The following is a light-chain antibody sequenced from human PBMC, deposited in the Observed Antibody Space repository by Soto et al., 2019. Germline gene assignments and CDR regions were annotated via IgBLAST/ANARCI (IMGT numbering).Light chain of an antibody. CDR2: GAS. Sequence: EIVMPQSPATLSVSPGERATLSCRASQSVSSNLAWYQQKPGQAPRLLIYGASTRATGIPARFSGSASGTEFTLTISSLQSEDFAVYYCQQYNNWPTWTFGQGTKVEIK. V-gene: IGKV3-15*01. J-gene: IGKJ1*01. CDR3: QQYNNWPTWT. CDR1: QSVSSN.